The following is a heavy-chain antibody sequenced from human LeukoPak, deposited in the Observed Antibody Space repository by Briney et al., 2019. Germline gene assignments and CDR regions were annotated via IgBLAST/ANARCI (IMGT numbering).Heavy chain of an antibody. CDR3: ARGLRSSSSWPVFGY. CDR2: IYSGGST. CDR1: GFTVSSSY. V-gene: IGHV3-53*01. D-gene: IGHD6-13*01. Sequence: GGSLRLSCAASGFTVSSSYMSWVRQAPGKGLEWVSVIYSGGSTYYADSVKGRFTISRDDSRNTLYLQMNSLRAEDTAVYYCARGLRSSSSWPVFGYWGQGTLVTVSS. J-gene: IGHJ4*02.